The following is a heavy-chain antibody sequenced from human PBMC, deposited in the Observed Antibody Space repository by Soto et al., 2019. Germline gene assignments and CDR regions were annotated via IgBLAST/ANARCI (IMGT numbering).Heavy chain of an antibody. J-gene: IGHJ4*02. V-gene: IGHV4-39*07. Sequence: ETLSLTCTVSGGSVSSGSYYWRWIRQPPGKGLEWIGEINHSGSTNYNPSLKSRVTISVDTSKNQFSLKLSSVTAADTAVYYCARSVPRSLSHWGQGTLVTVSS. CDR2: INHSGST. D-gene: IGHD6-6*01. CDR1: GGSVSSGSYY. CDR3: ARSVPRSLSH.